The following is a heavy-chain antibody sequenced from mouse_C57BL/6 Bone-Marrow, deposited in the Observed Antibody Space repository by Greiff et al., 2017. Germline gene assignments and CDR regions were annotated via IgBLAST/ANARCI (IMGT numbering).Heavy chain of an antibody. CDR1: GYTFTSYW. Sequence: VQLQQPGAELVRPGSSVKLSCKASGYTFTSYWMDWVKQRPGQGLEWIGNIYPSDSETHYNQKFKDKATLTVDKSSSTAYMQLSSLTSEDSAVYDCARPELGQDWYFDVWGTGTTVTVSS. D-gene: IGHD4-1*01. CDR2: IYPSDSET. V-gene: IGHV1-61*01. CDR3: ARPELGQDWYFDV. J-gene: IGHJ1*03.